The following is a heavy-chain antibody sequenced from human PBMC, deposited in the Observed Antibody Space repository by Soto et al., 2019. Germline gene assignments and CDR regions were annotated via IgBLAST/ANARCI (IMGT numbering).Heavy chain of an antibody. D-gene: IGHD3-16*01. CDR1: GGSISSVDYY. V-gene: IGHV4-30-4*01. Sequence: SETLSLTCTVSGGSISSVDYYWSWIRQPPGKGLELIGYIYYSGSTYYNPSLKSRVTISVDTSKSQFSLKLSSVTAADTAVYYCASGYYDYVWGSPGGGMHXWGQVTTVTVS. CDR2: IYYSGST. J-gene: IGHJ6*02. CDR3: ASGYYDYVWGSPGGGMHX.